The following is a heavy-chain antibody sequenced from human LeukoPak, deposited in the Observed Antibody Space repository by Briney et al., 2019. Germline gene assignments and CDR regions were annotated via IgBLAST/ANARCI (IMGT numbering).Heavy chain of an antibody. CDR3: ARGHFGDHAFDY. D-gene: IGHD4-17*01. CDR2: INRDGGDT. Sequence: GGSLRLSCAASGFTFGDYGMTWVRQVPGKGLEWGSGINRDGGDTHYADSVKGRFTISRDNAKNSLYLQMNSLRAEDTALYYCARGHFGDHAFDYWGQGSLVTVSS. V-gene: IGHV3-20*04. CDR1: GFTFGDYG. J-gene: IGHJ4*02.